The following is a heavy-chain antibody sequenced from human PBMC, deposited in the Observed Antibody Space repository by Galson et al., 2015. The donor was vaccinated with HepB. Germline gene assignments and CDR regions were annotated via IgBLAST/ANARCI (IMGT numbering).Heavy chain of an antibody. CDR2: IIPILGIA. CDR3: TSSRVGATWDGWFDP. V-gene: IGHV1-69*02. CDR1: GGTFSSYT. J-gene: IGHJ5*02. Sequence: SVKVSCKASGGTFSSYTISWVRQAPGQGLEWMGRIIPILGIANYAQRFQDRVTITADKSTSTAYMELSSLRSEDTAVYFCTSSRVGATWDGWFDPWGQGTLVTVSS. D-gene: IGHD1-26*01.